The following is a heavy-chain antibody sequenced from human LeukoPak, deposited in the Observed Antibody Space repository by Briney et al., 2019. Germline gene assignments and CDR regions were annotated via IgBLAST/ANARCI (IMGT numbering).Heavy chain of an antibody. V-gene: IGHV3-30*18. CDR1: GFXFSSYG. CDR3: AKDWEVFDY. CDR2: ISYDGSNK. Sequence: GRSLRLSCAASGFXFSSYGMHWVRQAPGKGLEWVAVISYDGSNKYYADSVKGRFTVSRDDSKNTLYLQMNSLGAEDTAVYYCAKDWEVFDYWGQGTLVTVSS. D-gene: IGHD1-26*01. J-gene: IGHJ4*02.